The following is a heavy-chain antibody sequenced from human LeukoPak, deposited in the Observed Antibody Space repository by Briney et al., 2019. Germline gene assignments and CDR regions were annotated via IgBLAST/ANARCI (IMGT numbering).Heavy chain of an antibody. CDR3: AGSDTTGYIPREWDYWFFDL. D-gene: IGHD1-1*01. J-gene: IGHJ2*01. Sequence: GGSLRLSCAASGFTFSGYWMHWVRQAPGKGLVWVSRINSDGSSTTYADSVKGRFTISRDNAKNSLYLQINSLRAEDTAVYYCAGSDTTGYIPREWDYWFFDLWGRGTLVTVSS. CDR2: INSDGSST. CDR1: GFTFSGYW. V-gene: IGHV3-74*01.